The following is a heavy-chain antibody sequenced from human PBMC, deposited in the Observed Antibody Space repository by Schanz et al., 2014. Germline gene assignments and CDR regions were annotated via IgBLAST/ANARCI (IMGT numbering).Heavy chain of an antibody. CDR1: GGSVSSGGDY. J-gene: IGHJ3*02. D-gene: IGHD4-17*01. CDR2: ISYSGSA. V-gene: IGHV4-31*03. CDR3: ARDRGHGDLPGDT. Sequence: QVQLQESGPGLVKPSQTLSLTCTVSGGSVSSGGDYWSWIRQHPGKGLEWIGFISYSGSAYYNPSIKSRVTISVDTSKYQFSLNLSSATAADPAGYYCARDRGHGDLPGDTWGQGTMVTVSS.